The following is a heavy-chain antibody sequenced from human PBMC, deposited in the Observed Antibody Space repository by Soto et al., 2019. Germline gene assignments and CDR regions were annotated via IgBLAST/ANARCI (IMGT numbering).Heavy chain of an antibody. V-gene: IGHV3-23*01. J-gene: IGHJ4*02. CDR1: GFPFSTYT. Sequence: GGSLRLSCAAAGFPFSTYTMSWVRQAPGKGLEWVSAISGGGGRTFYADSVKGRFTISRDISKNTLYLQMNSLRAEDTAVYYCAKAQYDSSGYYFWNFDYWGQGILVTV. CDR2: ISGGGGRT. CDR3: AKAQYDSSGYYFWNFDY. D-gene: IGHD3-22*01.